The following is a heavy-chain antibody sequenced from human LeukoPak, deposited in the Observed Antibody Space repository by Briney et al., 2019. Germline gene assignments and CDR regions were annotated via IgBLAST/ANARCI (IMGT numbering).Heavy chain of an antibody. D-gene: IGHD3-10*01. V-gene: IGHV3-30*04. J-gene: IGHJ4*02. CDR3: ARDWGQAYYYGWGSYGY. CDR2: ISCDGSNK. Sequence: GGSLRLSCAASGFTFSSYDMHWVRQAPGKGLEWVSVISCDGSNKYYADSVKGRFTISRDNSENTLYLQMNSLRAEDTAVYYCARDWGQAYYYGWGSYGYWGQGTLVTVAS. CDR1: GFTFSSYD.